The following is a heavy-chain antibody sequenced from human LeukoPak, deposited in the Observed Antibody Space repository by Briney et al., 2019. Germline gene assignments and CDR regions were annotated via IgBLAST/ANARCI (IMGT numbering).Heavy chain of an antibody. J-gene: IGHJ4*02. CDR3: ARGTSSGWPDYLDY. CDR1: GFSLDSHW. D-gene: IGHD6-19*01. Sequence: PGGSLRLSCTASGFSLDSHWMHWVRQVPGKGVVWLSRINADGQSVGYADSVRGRFTISRDNARNTVYLQTNSLRPEDTAVYYCARGTSSGWPDYLDYWGQGTLVSVSS. CDR2: INADGQSV. V-gene: IGHV3-74*01.